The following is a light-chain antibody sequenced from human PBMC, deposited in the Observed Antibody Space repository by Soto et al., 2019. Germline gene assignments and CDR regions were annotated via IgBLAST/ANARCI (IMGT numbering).Light chain of an antibody. CDR2: DVS. CDR1: SSDVGGYNY. CDR3: SSYTSSITLYV. V-gene: IGLV2-14*01. J-gene: IGLJ1*01. Sequence: QSALTQPASVSGSPGQSITISCTGTSSDVGGYNYVSWYQQHPGKAPKLMIYDVSNRPSGVSNRFSGSKSGNTASLTISGLRAEDEADYYCSSYTSSITLYVFGSGTKLIVL.